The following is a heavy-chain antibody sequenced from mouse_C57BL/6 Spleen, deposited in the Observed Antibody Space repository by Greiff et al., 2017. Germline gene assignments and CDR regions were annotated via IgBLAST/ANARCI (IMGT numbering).Heavy chain of an antibody. J-gene: IGHJ1*03. CDR3: ARNRPGRGTSDV. CDR2: IWSGGST. Sequence: VQLQESGPGLVQPSQSLSITCTVSGFSLTSYGVHWVRQSPGKGLEWLGVIWSGGSTDYNAAFISRLSISKDNSKSQVFFKMNSLQADDTAIYYCARNRPGRGTSDVWGTGTTVTVAS. V-gene: IGHV2-2*01. CDR1: GFSLTSYG. D-gene: IGHD3-3*01.